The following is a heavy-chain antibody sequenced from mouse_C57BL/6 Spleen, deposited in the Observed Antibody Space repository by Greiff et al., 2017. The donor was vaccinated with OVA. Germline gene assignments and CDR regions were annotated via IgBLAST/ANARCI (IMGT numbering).Heavy chain of an antibody. CDR2: IYPRSGNT. CDR3: AGMGLEYAMDY. CDR1: GYTFTSYG. J-gene: IGHJ4*01. D-gene: IGHD3-1*01. V-gene: IGHV1-81*01. Sequence: QVQLQQSGAELARPGASVKLSCKASGYTFTSYGISWVKQSTGQGLEWIGEIYPRSGNTYYNEKFKGKATLTADKSSSTAYMELRSLTSEDSAVYFCAGMGLEYAMDYWGQGTSVTVSS.